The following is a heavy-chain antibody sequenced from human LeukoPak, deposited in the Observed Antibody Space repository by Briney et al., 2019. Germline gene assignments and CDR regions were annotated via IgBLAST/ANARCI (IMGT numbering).Heavy chain of an antibody. CDR3: ARGGGNYHYYYYGLDV. J-gene: IGHJ6*02. CDR1: GGSISSSNW. V-gene: IGHV4-4*02. Sequence: SETLSLTCAVSGGSISSSNWWSWVRQPPGKGLEWIGEISHSGSTKYNPSLESRVTISVDKSKNQFSLEMSSVTAADTAVYYCARGGGNYHYYYYGLDVWGQGTTVTVSS. D-gene: IGHD3-22*01. CDR2: ISHSGST.